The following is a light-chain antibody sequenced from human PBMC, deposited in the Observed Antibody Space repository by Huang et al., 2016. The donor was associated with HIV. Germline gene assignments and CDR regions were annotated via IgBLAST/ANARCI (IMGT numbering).Light chain of an antibody. CDR1: QSEFNNNY. CDR2: GAS. CDR3: QQYGSSLA. V-gene: IGKV3-20*01. J-gene: IGKJ1*01. Sequence: EIVLTQSPGILSLSPGESATLSCRAIQSEFNNNYLAWYQPKPGQAPRLLIFGASSTATGIADRFRGSGSGTDFTLTISRLEPEDFAVYYCQQYGSSLAFGPGTKVEIK.